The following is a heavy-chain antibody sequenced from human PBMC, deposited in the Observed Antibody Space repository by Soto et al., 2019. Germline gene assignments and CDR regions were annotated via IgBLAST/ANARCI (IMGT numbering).Heavy chain of an antibody. Sequence: QVQLVESGGGLVKPGGSLRLSCAASGFTFGDYYMSWIRQAPGKGLECVSYISSSGSSTYYVDSVSGRFTISRANAKNSLYLQMDSMGAEDTAVFYAARAAADRPAAWYWGQETLVTVSS. D-gene: IGHD6-6*01. CDR2: ISSSGSST. J-gene: IGHJ4*02. CDR1: GFTFGDYY. CDR3: ARAAADRPAAWY. V-gene: IGHV3-11*01.